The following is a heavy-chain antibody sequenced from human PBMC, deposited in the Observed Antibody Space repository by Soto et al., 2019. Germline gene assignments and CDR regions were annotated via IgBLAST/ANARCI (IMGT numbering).Heavy chain of an antibody. CDR3: ARSSLPSPGIAAPYFDY. D-gene: IGHD6-13*01. CDR1: GYTFTSYA. V-gene: IGHV1-3*01. J-gene: IGHJ4*02. Sequence: ASVKVSCKASGYTFTSYAMHWVRQAPGQRLEWMGWINAGNGNTKYSQKFQGRVTITRDTSASTAYMEPSSLRSEDTAVYYCARSSLPSPGIAAPYFDYWGQGTLVTVSS. CDR2: INAGNGNT.